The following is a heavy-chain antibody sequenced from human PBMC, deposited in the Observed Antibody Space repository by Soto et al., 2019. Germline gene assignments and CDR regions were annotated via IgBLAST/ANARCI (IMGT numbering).Heavy chain of an antibody. CDR2: VDYSGNS. D-gene: IGHD2-21*01. J-gene: IGHJ4*02. V-gene: IGHV4-59*01. Sequence: PSETLSLTCTVSGGSINTYYWSWIRQPPGKGLEWIGYVDYSGNSDSSPSLKSRVTISIDTSKKQVSLKLNSVTAADTAVYYCAKNCFSRAGKFHLDYRGKGIRSAVSS. CDR3: AKNCFSRAGKFHLDY. CDR1: GGSINTYY.